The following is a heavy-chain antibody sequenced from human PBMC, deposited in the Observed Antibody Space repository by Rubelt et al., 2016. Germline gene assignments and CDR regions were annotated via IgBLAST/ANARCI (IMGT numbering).Heavy chain of an antibody. V-gene: IGHV4-34*11. CDR3: ARARYSSAQIGVIDY. Sequence: QVQLQQWGAGLLKPSETLSLSCAVFGGSFSNYYWSWIRQPPGKGLEWIGYIYYGGTTNYNPSLKGRVTISITTSKNHLPRNRISGTGADTAVYYCARARYSSAQIGVIDYWGQGTLVTVAS. J-gene: IGHJ4*02. CDR2: IYYGGTT. D-gene: IGHD5-18*01. CDR1: GGSFSNYY.